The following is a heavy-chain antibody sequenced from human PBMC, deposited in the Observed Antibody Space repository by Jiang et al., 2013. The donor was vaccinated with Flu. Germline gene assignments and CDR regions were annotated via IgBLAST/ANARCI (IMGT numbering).Heavy chain of an antibody. V-gene: IGHV4-61*01. CDR2: IYYSGST. D-gene: IGHD4-23*01. J-gene: IGHJ6*01. CDR1: GGSVSSGSYY. Sequence: PGLVKPSETLSLTCTVSGGSVSSGSYYWSWIRQPPGKGLEWIGYIYYSGSTNYNPSLKSRVTISVDTSKNQFSLKLSSVTAADTAVYYCARAYGGPYYYYGMDVWG. CDR3: ARAYGGPYYYYGMDV.